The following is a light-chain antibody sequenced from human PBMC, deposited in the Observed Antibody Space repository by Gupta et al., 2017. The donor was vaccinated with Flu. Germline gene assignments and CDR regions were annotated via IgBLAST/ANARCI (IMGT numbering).Light chain of an antibody. J-gene: IGLJ3*02. V-gene: IGLV1-40*01. Sequence: QSSLTQPAAVAGAPGQRGTISCTGSSSNIGAGYEVHWYQQLPGAAPKLLIYFNSNRPSEVPDRFSGSRAGTSASLAITGLQPENEADYYCQSYDSSLRCPGVFGGGTKLTVL. CDR3: QSYDSSLRCPGV. CDR2: FNS. CDR1: SSNIGAGYE.